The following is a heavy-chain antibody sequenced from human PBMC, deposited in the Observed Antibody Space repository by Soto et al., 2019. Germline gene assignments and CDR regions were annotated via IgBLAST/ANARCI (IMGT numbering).Heavy chain of an antibody. CDR3: AHRRIGVSQWNYGDFDY. J-gene: IGHJ4*02. Sequence: QITLKESGPTLVKPTQTLTLTCTFSGFSLSTSGVGVGWIRQPPGKALELLVIIYWDDDKRYSPSLRSRVTITKDTSKNQVVLTMTNVDPVDTATYFCAHRRIGVSQWNYGDFDYWGQGTLVTVSS. V-gene: IGHV2-5*02. CDR1: GFSLSTSGVG. D-gene: IGHD1-7*01. CDR2: IYWDDDK.